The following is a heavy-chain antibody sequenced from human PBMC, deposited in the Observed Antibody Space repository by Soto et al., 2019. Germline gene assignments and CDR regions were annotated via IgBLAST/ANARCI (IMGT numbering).Heavy chain of an antibody. CDR3: ASLPYSSSSYFDY. CDR1: GGTFSSYT. Sequence: SVKVSCKASGGTFSSYTISWVRQAPGQGLEWMGRIIPILGIANYAQKFQGRVTITADKSTSTAYMELSSLRSEDTAVYYCASLPYSSSSYFDYWGQGTLVTVSS. CDR2: IIPILGIA. J-gene: IGHJ4*02. V-gene: IGHV1-69*02. D-gene: IGHD6-6*01.